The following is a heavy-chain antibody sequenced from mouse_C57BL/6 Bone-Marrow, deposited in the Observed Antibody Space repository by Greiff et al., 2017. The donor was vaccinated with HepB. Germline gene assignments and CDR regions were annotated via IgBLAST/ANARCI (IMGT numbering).Heavy chain of an antibody. D-gene: IGHD2-2*01. Sequence: EVQVVESGGGLVKPGGSLKLSCAASGFTFSSYTMSWVRQTPEKRLEWVATISGGGGNTYYPDSVKGRFTISRDNAKNTLYLQMSSLRSEDTALYYCARWGYLYAMDYWGQGTSVTVSS. V-gene: IGHV5-9*01. J-gene: IGHJ4*01. CDR1: GFTFSSYT. CDR2: ISGGGGNT. CDR3: ARWGYLYAMDY.